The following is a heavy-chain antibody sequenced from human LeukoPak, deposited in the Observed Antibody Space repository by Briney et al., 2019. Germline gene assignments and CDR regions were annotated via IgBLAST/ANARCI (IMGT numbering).Heavy chain of an antibody. D-gene: IGHD4-17*01. V-gene: IGHV4-59*01. CDR1: GTFINNYY. Sequence: SEDLSLTCIVSGTFINNYYWTWIRQPPGKGLEWIGYIYYSGPTNSNPSLKSRVTISIDKSKNQFSLKLTSVTAADTAFYYCARVNDGDYGAFDIWGQGTMVTASS. CDR2: IYYSGPT. J-gene: IGHJ3*02. CDR3: ARVNDGDYGAFDI.